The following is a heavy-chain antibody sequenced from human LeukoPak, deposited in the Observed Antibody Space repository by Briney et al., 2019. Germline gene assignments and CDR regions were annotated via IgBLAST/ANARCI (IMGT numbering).Heavy chain of an antibody. Sequence: GASVKVPCKASGYTFTVYYMHWVRQAPGQGLEWMGRIIPILGIPNYAQKFQGRVTITADKSTTTAYMELSSLRSEDTAVYYCATEAIVVVTARDYWYFDLWGRGTLVTVSS. CDR3: ATEAIVVVTARDYWYFDL. CDR1: GYTFTVYY. D-gene: IGHD2-21*02. CDR2: IIPILGIP. J-gene: IGHJ2*01. V-gene: IGHV1-69*04.